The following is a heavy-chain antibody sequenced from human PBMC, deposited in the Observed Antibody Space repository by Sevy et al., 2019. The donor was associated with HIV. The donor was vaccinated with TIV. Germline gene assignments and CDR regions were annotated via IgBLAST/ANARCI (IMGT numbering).Heavy chain of an antibody. J-gene: IGHJ5*02. V-gene: IGHV3-30-3*01. CDR3: ASDQHGYGGNLRTGWFDP. Sequence: GGSLRLSCAASGFTFSSYAMHWVRQAPGKGLEWVAVISYDGSNKYYADSVKGRFTISRDNSKNTLYLQMNSLRAEDTAVYYCASDQHGYGGNLRTGWFDPWGQGTLVTVSS. CDR1: GFTFSSYA. D-gene: IGHD4-17*01. CDR2: ISYDGSNK.